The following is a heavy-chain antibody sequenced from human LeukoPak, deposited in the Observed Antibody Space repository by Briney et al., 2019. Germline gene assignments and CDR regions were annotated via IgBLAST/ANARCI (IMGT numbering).Heavy chain of an antibody. CDR3: ARPSDGAVAGPQLDI. V-gene: IGHV4-39*07. J-gene: IGHJ3*02. CDR2: IYYSGST. CDR1: GGSISSSSYY. D-gene: IGHD6-19*01. Sequence: SETLSLACTVSGGSISSSSYYWGWIRQPPGKGLEWIGSIYYSGSTYYNPSLKSRVTISVDKSKNQFSLKLSSVTAADTAVYYCARPSDGAVAGPQLDIWGQGTMVTVPS.